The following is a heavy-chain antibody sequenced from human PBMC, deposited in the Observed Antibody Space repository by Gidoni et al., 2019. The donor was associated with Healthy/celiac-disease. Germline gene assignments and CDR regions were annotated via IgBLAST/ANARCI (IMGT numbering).Heavy chain of an antibody. CDR2: INWNGGST. Sequence: EVQLVESGGGVVRPGGALRLSCAASGFTFDAYVMSWCRHAPGKGLEWVSGINWNGGSTGYADSVKGRFTISRDNAKNSLYLQMNSLRAEDTALYYCAREASVVPAAIIYDSRDYYYGMDVWGQGTTVTVSS. J-gene: IGHJ6*02. CDR3: AREASVVPAAIIYDSRDYYYGMDV. D-gene: IGHD2-2*01. CDR1: GFTFDAYV. V-gene: IGHV3-20*04.